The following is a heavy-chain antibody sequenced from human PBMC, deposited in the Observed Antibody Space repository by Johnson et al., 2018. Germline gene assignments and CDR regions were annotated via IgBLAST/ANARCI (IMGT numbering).Heavy chain of an antibody. V-gene: IGHV3-33*01. CDR2: IWYDGSNK. CDR3: ARDAWDPNGDAFDI. CDR1: GFTFSSYG. Sequence: VQLLESGGGVVQPGRSLRLSCAESGFTFSSYGMHWVRQAPGQGLEWVAVIWYDGSNKYYADSVKGRFTISRDNYKNTLYLKMNSLRARDTAVYYCARDAWDPNGDAFDIWGQGTMVTVSS. J-gene: IGHJ3*02. D-gene: IGHD1-26*01.